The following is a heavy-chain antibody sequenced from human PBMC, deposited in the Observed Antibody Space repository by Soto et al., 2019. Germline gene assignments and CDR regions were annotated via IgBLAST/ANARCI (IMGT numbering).Heavy chain of an antibody. V-gene: IGHV1-69*02. D-gene: IGHD3-10*01. J-gene: IGHJ4*02. CDR2: INPILSMS. CDR3: ATSYGSGYRAFDY. Sequence: QVQLVQSGAEVKKPGSSVKVSCKASGDTFSFYTINWVRQAPGLGLEWVGRINPILSMSNYAQKFQGRVTMPADKSTRTAYMELRSLRSEDTAMYYCATSYGSGYRAFDYWGQGALVTVSS. CDR1: GDTFSFYT.